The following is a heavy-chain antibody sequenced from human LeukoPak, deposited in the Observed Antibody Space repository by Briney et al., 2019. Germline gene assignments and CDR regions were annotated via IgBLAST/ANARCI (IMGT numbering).Heavy chain of an antibody. D-gene: IGHD1-26*01. J-gene: IGHJ4*02. CDR1: GYTFTDYC. CDR3: ATCSSCGSAPPDS. CDR2: VDPEDGET. Sequence: ASVKVSCKVSGYTFTDYCIHWVKQAPGKGLEWLGLVDPEDGETFYAVKFQGRVTITADTSTDTAYMEMSSLTSEDTALYYCATCSSCGSAPPDSWGQGTLVTVSS. V-gene: IGHV1-69-2*01.